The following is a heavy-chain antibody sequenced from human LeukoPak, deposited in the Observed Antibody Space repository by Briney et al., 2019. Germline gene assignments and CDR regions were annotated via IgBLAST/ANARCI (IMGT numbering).Heavy chain of an antibody. J-gene: IGHJ4*02. CDR1: GGSISSGGYY. CDR3: ARGNFGITGRIDY. CDR2: IYYSGSA. D-gene: IGHD1-20*01. V-gene: IGHV4-31*03. Sequence: SETLSLTCTVSGGSISSGGYYWSWIRQHPGKGLEWIGYIYYSGSAYYNPSLKSRVTISVDTSKNQFSLKLSSVTAADTAVYYCARGNFGITGRIDYWGQGTLVTVSS.